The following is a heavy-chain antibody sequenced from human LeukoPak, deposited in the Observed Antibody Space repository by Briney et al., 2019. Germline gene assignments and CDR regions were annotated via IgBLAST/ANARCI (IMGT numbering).Heavy chain of an antibody. CDR3: ARPQLGSSAGYVDY. D-gene: IGHD3-9*01. CDR1: GASISSSRSY. Sequence: SETLSLTCTVSGASISSSRSYWGWIRQPPGKGLEWIVSIFSGGNTYYNPSLNSRVSISIDTSKNQFSLRLSSVTAADTAFYFCARPQLGSSAGYVDYWGQGILVTVSS. V-gene: IGHV4-39*01. J-gene: IGHJ4*02. CDR2: IFSGGNT.